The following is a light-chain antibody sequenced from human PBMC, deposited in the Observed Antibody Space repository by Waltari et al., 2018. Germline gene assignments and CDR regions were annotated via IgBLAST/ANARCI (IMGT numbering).Light chain of an antibody. CDR3: CSYAGSSTLV. CDR2: EGS. Sequence: QSALTPPASVSGSAGQSITIPCTGTSSDVGSYNLVSWYQQHPGKAPKLMIYEGSKRPSGVSNRFSGSKSGNTASLTISGRQAEDEADYYCCSYAGSSTLVFGGGTKLTVL. CDR1: SSDVGSYNL. V-gene: IGLV2-23*01. J-gene: IGLJ3*02.